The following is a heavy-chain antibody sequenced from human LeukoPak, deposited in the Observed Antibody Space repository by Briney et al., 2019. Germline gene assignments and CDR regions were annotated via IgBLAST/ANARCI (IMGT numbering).Heavy chain of an antibody. CDR2: IRYDGSNK. CDR3: AKEQRDFWRGYLS. CDR1: GFTFSSYG. V-gene: IGHV3-30*02. D-gene: IGHD3-3*01. Sequence: GGSLRLSCAASGFTFSSYGMHWVRQAPGKGLEWVAFIRYDGSNKYYADSVKGRFTISRDNSKNTLYLQMNSLRAEDTAVYYCAKEQRDFWRGYLSWGQGTRVSVSS. J-gene: IGHJ5*02.